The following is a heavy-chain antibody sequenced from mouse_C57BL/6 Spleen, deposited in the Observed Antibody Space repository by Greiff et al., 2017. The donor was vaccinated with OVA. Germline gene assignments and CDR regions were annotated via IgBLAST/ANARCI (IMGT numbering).Heavy chain of an antibody. V-gene: IGHV5-4*03. CDR1: GFTFSSYA. CDR2: ISDGGSYT. J-gene: IGHJ2*01. D-gene: IGHD2-2*01. CDR3: ASFYGYDGYFDY. Sequence: EVMLVESGGGLVKPGGSLKLSCAASGFTFSSYAMSWVRQTPEKRLEWVATISDGGSYTYYPDNVKGRFTISRDNAKNNLYLQMSHLKSEDTAMYYCASFYGYDGYFDYWGQGTTLTVSS.